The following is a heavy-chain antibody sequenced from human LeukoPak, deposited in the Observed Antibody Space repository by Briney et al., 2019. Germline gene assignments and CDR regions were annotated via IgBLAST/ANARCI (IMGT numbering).Heavy chain of an antibody. J-gene: IGHJ6*03. Sequence: GASVKVSCKASGYTFTSYYMHWVRQAPGQGLEWMGIINPSGGSTSYAQKFQGRVTMTRDMSTSTVYMELSSLRSEDTAVYYCAREISIAVAGTLPIGRHYYMDVWGKGTTVTVSS. D-gene: IGHD6-19*01. CDR1: GYTFTSYY. V-gene: IGHV1-46*01. CDR3: AREISIAVAGTLPIGRHYYMDV. CDR2: INPSGGST.